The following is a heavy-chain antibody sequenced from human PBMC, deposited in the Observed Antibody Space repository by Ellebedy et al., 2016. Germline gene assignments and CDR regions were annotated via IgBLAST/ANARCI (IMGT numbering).Heavy chain of an antibody. Sequence: GESLKISXAASGFTFSSYSMNWVRQAPGKGLEWVSYISSSSSTIYYADSVKGRFTISRDNAKNSLYLQMNSLRDEDTAVYYCARRDGGPSGNFDYWGQGTLVTVSS. CDR2: ISSSSSTI. CDR3: ARRDGGPSGNFDY. V-gene: IGHV3-48*02. D-gene: IGHD3-10*01. CDR1: GFTFSSYS. J-gene: IGHJ4*02.